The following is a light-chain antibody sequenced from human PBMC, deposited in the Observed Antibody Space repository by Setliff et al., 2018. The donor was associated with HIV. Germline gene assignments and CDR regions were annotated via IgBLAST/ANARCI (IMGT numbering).Light chain of an antibody. Sequence: QSVLAQPASVSGSPGQSITISCTGTSSDVGGYIFVSWYQQHPGKVPKLIIYEVSNRPSGVSNRFSGSKSGNTASLTISGLQADDEADYYCTSYTTSNTITRVFGTGTKV. J-gene: IGLJ1*01. CDR3: TSYTTSNTITRV. V-gene: IGLV2-14*01. CDR2: EVS. CDR1: SSDVGGYIF.